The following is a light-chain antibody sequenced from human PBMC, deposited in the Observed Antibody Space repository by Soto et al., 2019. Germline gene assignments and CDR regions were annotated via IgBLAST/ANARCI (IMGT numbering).Light chain of an antibody. V-gene: IGLV1-47*01. Sequence: QSVLTQPPSASGTPGQSVTISCSGSNSNMGRNYVYWYQQVPGTAPKLLMYRNDVRPSGVPDRFTGSKSGTSASLAISGLRSEDEADYYCAVWENSLNGVAFGGGTKVTVL. CDR3: AVWENSLNGVA. CDR2: RND. J-gene: IGLJ2*01. CDR1: NSNMGRNY.